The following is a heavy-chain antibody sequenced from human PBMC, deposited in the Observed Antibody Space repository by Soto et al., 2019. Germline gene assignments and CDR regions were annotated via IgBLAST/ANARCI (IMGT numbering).Heavy chain of an antibody. J-gene: IGHJ3*02. Sequence: SVKVSCKASGGTFSSYAISWVRQAPGQGLEWMGGIIPIFGTANYAQKFQGRVTITADESTSTAYMELSSLRSEDTAVYYCARGPGGARFGVGAFDIWGQGTKVTVSS. CDR2: IIPIFGTA. V-gene: IGHV1-69*13. CDR1: GGTFSSYA. D-gene: IGHD3-3*01. CDR3: ARGPGGARFGVGAFDI.